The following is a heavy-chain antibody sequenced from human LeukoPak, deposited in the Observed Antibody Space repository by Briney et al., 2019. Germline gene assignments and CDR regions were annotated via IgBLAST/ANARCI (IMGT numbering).Heavy chain of an antibody. CDR2: TNPNSGGT. CDR3: ARDPTVAAAGRSNDY. V-gene: IGHV1-2*06. CDR1: GYTFTGYY. J-gene: IGHJ4*02. D-gene: IGHD6-13*01. Sequence: ASVKVSCKASGYTFTGYYMHWVRQAPGQGLEWMGRTNPNSGGTNYAQKFQGRVTMTRDTSISTAYMELSRLRSDDTAVYYCARDPTVAAAGRSNDYWGQGTLVTVSS.